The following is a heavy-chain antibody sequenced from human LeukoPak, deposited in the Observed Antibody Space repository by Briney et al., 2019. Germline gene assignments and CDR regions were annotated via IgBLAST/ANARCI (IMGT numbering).Heavy chain of an antibody. Sequence: PSETLSLTCTVSGGSISSYYWSWIRQPAGKGLEWIGRTYTSGSTNYNPSLKSRVTMSVDTSKNQFSLKLSSVTAADTAVYYCASGGYSYGYDEFDYWGQGTLVTVSS. CDR1: GGSISSYY. V-gene: IGHV4-4*07. CDR2: TYTSGST. D-gene: IGHD5-18*01. CDR3: ASGGYSYGYDEFDY. J-gene: IGHJ4*02.